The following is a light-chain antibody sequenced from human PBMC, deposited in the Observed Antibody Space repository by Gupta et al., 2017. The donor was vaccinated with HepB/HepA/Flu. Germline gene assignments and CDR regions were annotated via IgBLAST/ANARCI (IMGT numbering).Light chain of an antibody. J-gene: IGKJ1*01. CDR1: QSVFYSSNKKNY. V-gene: IGKV4-1*01. Sequence: DFVMTQSPDSLAVSLGERATIHCRSSQSVFYSSNKKNYLAWYQQKVGQPPKLLIYWASTRESGVPDRFSGSGSGTDFTLTISSLQAEDVAVYYCQQYYDSLRTFGQWTRLEIK. CDR2: WAS. CDR3: QQYYDSLRT.